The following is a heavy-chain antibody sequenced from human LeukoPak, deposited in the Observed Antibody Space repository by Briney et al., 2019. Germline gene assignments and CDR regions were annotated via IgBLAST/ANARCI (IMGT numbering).Heavy chain of an antibody. Sequence: PGGSLRLSCAASGFTFSSYAMSWVRQAPGKGLEWVSAISGSGGSTYYADSVKGRFTISRDIAKNTLYLQMYGLRADDTAVYYCARAISGGFSKTLDYWGQGSLVTVSS. D-gene: IGHD2-15*01. CDR2: ISGSGGST. J-gene: IGHJ4*02. V-gene: IGHV3-23*01. CDR1: GFTFSSYA. CDR3: ARAISGGFSKTLDY.